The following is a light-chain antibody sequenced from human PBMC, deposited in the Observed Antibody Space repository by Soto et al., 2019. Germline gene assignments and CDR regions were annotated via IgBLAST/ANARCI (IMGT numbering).Light chain of an antibody. CDR1: QSVSSSY. CDR2: GVS. Sequence: EIVLTQSPGTLSLSPGERATLSCRASQSVSSSYLAWYQQKPGQAPRLLIYGVSSRATGIPDRFSGTGSGTDLTLTISRLEPEDFAVYYCQQYFTSPLNFGGGTKVDIK. J-gene: IGKJ4*01. CDR3: QQYFTSPLN. V-gene: IGKV3-20*01.